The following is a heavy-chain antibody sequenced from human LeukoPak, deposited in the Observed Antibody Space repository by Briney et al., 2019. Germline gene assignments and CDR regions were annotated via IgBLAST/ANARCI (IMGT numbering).Heavy chain of an antibody. J-gene: IGHJ4*02. CDR2: MNPNSGNT. CDR3: ARSSPSFTIFGVVTAFAFDY. D-gene: IGHD3-3*01. V-gene: IGHV1-8*03. CDR1: GGTFSSYA. Sequence: GASVKVCCKASGGTFSSYAISWVRQAPGQGLEWMGWMNPNSGNTGYAQKFQGRVTITRNTSISTAYMELSSLRSEDTAVYYCARSSPSFTIFGVVTAFAFDYWGQGTLVTVSS.